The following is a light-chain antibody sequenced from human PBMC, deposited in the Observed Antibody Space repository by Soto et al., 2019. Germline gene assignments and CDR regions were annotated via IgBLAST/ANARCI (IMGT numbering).Light chain of an antibody. Sequence: IVLTQSPGTLSLSPGERPTLSCRASQSVSSSYLAWYQQKPGQAPRLRIYGASSRATGIPDRDSGSGSGTDFTLTISRLEPEDFAVYYCQQYGSAPHTFGQGTKLEIK. CDR1: QSVSSSY. CDR2: GAS. CDR3: QQYGSAPHT. J-gene: IGKJ2*01. V-gene: IGKV3-20*01.